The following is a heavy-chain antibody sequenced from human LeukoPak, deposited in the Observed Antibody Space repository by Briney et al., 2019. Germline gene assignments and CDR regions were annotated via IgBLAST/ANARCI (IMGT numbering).Heavy chain of an antibody. D-gene: IGHD5-18*01. J-gene: IGHJ6*03. Sequence: GSSVKVSCKASGGTFSSYAISWVRQAPGQGLEWMGGIIPIFGTANYAQKFQGRVTITADKSTSTAYMELSSLRSEDTAVYYCARRARGYSYPYYYYYYMDVWGKGTTVTVSS. CDR3: ARRARGYSYPYYYYYYMDV. CDR2: IIPIFGTA. V-gene: IGHV1-69*06. CDR1: GGTFSSYA.